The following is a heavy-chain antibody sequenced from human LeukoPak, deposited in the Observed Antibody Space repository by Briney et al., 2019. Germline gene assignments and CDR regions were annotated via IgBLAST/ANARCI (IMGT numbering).Heavy chain of an antibody. CDR3: AIYRYYFWSGGEYYFDY. V-gene: IGHV4-4*07. J-gene: IGHJ4*02. Sequence: SETLSLTCTVSGGSISSYYWSWIRQPAGKGLEWIGSIYTSGSTNYNHSLKSRVTMSVDTSKNQFSLKLSSVTAADTAVYYCAIYRYYFWSGGEYYFDYWGQGTLVTVSS. CDR1: GGSISSYY. CDR2: IYTSGST. D-gene: IGHD3-3*01.